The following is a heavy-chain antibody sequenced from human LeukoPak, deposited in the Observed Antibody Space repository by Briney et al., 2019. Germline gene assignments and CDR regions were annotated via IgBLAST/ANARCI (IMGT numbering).Heavy chain of an antibody. CDR2: ISYDGSNK. D-gene: IGHD2-8*01. V-gene: IGHV3-30-3*01. CDR1: GFTFSSYA. J-gene: IGHJ4*02. Sequence: PGGSLRLSCAASGFTFSSYAMHWVRQAPGKGLEWVAVISYDGSNKYYADSVKGRFTISRDNAKNTLYLQMNSLRAEDTAVYYCARDRLLYSWGQGTLVTVSS. CDR3: ARDRLLYS.